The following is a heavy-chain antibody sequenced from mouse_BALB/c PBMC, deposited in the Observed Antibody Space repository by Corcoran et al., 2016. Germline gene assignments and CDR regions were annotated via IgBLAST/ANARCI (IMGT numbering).Heavy chain of an antibody. CDR2: INPYNGAT. CDR1: GYSFTGYY. V-gene: IGHV1-26*01. D-gene: IGHD2-3*01. J-gene: IGHJ2*01. Sequence: EVQLQQSGPELVKPGASVQISCKASGYSFTGYYMHWVKQSHVKSLEWIGRINPYNGATSYNQNFKDKASLTVDKSSSTAYMELHSLTSEDSAVYDCARSGIYDGYHYFDYWGQGTTLTVSS. CDR3: ARSGIYDGYHYFDY.